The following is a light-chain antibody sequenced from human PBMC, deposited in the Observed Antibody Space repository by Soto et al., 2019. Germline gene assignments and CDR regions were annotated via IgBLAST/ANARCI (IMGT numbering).Light chain of an antibody. CDR2: EVS. V-gene: IGKV2D-29*02. J-gene: IGKJ4*01. CDR1: QSLLNSDGKNF. Sequence: DIVMTQTPLSLSVTPGQPASISCRSSQSLLNSDGKNFLSWCLQKPGQSPLFLIYEVSNRFSGDPDSFRGGGSGTDFTLKSSRVEAGAVGGYFCMQSKHRPITLGGGTKVELK. CDR3: MQSKHRPIT.